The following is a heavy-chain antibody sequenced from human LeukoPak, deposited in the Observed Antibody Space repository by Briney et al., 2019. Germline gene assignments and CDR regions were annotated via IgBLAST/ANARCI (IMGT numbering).Heavy chain of an antibody. V-gene: IGHV4-34*01. J-gene: IGHJ4*02. Sequence: PSETLSLTCAVYGGSFSGYYWSWIRQPPGKGLEWIGSIYYSGNPFYNPSLKSRVTILVDTSNNQFSLEVDSVTAADTAMYYCASQLDTTGYYTGFIDSWGQGALVTVSS. CDR3: ASQLDTTGYYTGFIDS. CDR2: IYYSGNP. CDR1: GGSFSGYY. D-gene: IGHD3/OR15-3a*01.